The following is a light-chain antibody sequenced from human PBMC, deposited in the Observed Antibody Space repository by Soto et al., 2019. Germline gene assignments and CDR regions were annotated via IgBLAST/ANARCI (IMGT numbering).Light chain of an antibody. CDR3: AAWDDSLNGPV. Sequence: QSVLTQPPSASGTPGQRVTISCSGSSSNIGSNTVNWYQQLPGTAPKLLIYSNNQRPSGVPDRFSGSKSGTSASLAISGLQSEDEADYYCAAWDDSLNGPVFGTATKLPVL. CDR1: SSNIGSNT. V-gene: IGLV1-44*01. J-gene: IGLJ1*01. CDR2: SNN.